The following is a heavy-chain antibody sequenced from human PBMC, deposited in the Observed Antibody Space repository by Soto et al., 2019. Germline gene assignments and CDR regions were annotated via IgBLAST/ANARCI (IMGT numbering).Heavy chain of an antibody. CDR2: IHPADSAI. J-gene: IGHJ4*02. D-gene: IGHD2-15*01. CDR3: ARCASCSIGSCDPDY. Sequence: EVQLVPSGAEVEKPGESLNISCKASGYSFTRYWIGWVHQMPGKGLEWMGIIHPADSAIKYSPSLQGQVTISADKNITTAYLQWPSLKAADTAVYYCARCASCSIGSCDPDYWGQGTLVPASS. CDR1: GYSFTRYW. V-gene: IGHV5-51*07.